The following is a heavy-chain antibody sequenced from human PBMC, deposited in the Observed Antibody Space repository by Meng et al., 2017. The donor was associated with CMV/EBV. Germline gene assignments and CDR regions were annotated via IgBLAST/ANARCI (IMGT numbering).Heavy chain of an antibody. CDR1: EYTFTGYY. CDR3: ATYIGNYINWYFDL. CDR2: INPNSGGT. J-gene: IGHJ2*01. V-gene: IGHV1-2*02. Sequence: QVQLVQAGVEVKKPGASVKVSCKASEYTFTGYYMHWVRQAPGQGLEWMGWINPNSGGTNYAQKFQGRVTMTRDTSISTAYMELSRLRSDDTAVYYCATYIGNYINWYFDLWGRGTLVTVSS. D-gene: IGHD1-7*01.